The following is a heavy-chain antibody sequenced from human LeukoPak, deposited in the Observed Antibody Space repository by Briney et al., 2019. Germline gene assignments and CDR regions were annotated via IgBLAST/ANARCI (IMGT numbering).Heavy chain of an antibody. D-gene: IGHD3-22*01. CDR2: ILPYNGNT. CDR3: ARDGDYYYDSSAYSGY. J-gene: IGHJ4*02. CDR1: GYTFASYV. V-gene: IGHV1-18*01. Sequence: ASVKVSCKASGYTFASYVISWVRQAPGQGLEWMGWILPYNGNTKSARSLQGRVTMTTDTSTSTAYMELRSLRSDDTAVYYCARDGDYYYDSSAYSGYWGQGTLVTVSS.